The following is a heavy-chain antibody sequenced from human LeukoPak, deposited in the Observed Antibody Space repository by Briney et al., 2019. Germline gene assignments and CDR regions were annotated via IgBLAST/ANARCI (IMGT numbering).Heavy chain of an antibody. CDR1: GFMFSDHA. D-gene: IGHD5/OR15-5a*01. CDR3: ARQMTSTRLFDS. Sequence: ARSLRLSCVASGFMFSDHAFHWVRQSPDKGLEWVALIGSDGSKKYYADPVQGRFTVSRENSKKTLFLQMNTLRAVDTAVYFCARQMTSTRLFDSWGQGTLVTVSS. J-gene: IGHJ4*02. CDR2: IGSDGSKK. V-gene: IGHV3-30*04.